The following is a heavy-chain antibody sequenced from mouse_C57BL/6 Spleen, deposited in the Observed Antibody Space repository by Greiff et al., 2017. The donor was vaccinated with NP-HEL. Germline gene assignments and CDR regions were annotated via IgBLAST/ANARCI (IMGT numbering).Heavy chain of an antibody. CDR2: INPNNGGT. D-gene: IGHD2-1*01. J-gene: IGHJ4*01. CDR1: GYTFTDYN. CDR3: ARSGYGNYVGYYYAMDD. V-gene: IGHV1-22*01. Sequence: EVQLQQSGPELVKPGASVKLSCKASGYTFTDYNMHWVKQSHGKSLEWIGYINPNNGGTSYNQKFKGKATLTVNKSSSTAYMELHSRTSEDSAVYYCARSGYGNYVGYYYAMDDWGKGTSVTVSS.